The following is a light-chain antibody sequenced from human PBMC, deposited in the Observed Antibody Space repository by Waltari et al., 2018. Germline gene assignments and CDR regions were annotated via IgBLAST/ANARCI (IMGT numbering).Light chain of an antibody. CDR2: GVS. CDR1: DSDVGAYDF. J-gene: IGLJ1*01. V-gene: IGLV2-14*01. CDR3: SSYATRSAPGV. Sequence: QSALPQPASVSGSPGQSITISCSGTDSDVGAYDFVSWYQQHPGKAPHLIIYGVSNRPSGIPKRFSASKSGNTAALPICGLQAEDEAEYYCSSYATRSAPGVFGTGTRVTVL.